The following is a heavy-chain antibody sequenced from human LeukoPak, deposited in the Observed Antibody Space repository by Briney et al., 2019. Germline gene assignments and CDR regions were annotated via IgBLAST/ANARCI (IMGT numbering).Heavy chain of an antibody. V-gene: IGHV4-39*07. CDR1: GSSITTYY. CDR2: IYYSGST. Sequence: SETLSLTCTVSGSSITTYYWGWIRQPPGKGLEWIGSIYYSGSTYYNPSLKSRVTISVDTSKNQFSLKLSSVTAADTAVYYCARNRGGNDFDYWGQGTLVTVSS. CDR3: ARNRGGNDFDY. D-gene: IGHD4-23*01. J-gene: IGHJ4*02.